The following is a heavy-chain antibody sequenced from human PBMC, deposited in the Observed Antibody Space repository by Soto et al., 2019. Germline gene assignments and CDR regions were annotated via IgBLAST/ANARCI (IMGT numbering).Heavy chain of an antibody. Sequence: QITLKESGPTLVKPTQTLTLTCTVSGFSVSSSGEGVGWIRQPPGKALEWLALIYWDDDKRYSPSLKSRLTITKDTSTHQVVLTLTNMDPVDTATHYCAHIDPNIVTAGGDGGFDFWGQGTLVTVSS. V-gene: IGHV2-5*02. CDR1: GFSVSSSGEG. CDR3: AHIDPNIVTAGGDGGFDF. CDR2: IYWDDDK. J-gene: IGHJ4*02. D-gene: IGHD2-21*02.